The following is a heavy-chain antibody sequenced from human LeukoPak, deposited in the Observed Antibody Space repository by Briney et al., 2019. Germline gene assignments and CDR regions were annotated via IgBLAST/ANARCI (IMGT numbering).Heavy chain of an antibody. Sequence: SQTLSLTCAISGDSVSSNSATWNWIRQSPSRGLEWLGRTYYRSKWYNDFAVTVTSRITITPDTSTNQFSLQLNSVTPEDTAVYYCARGVRHSRSWYPFDYWGQGTQVTVSS. D-gene: IGHD6-13*01. CDR3: ARGVRHSRSWYPFDY. V-gene: IGHV6-1*01. J-gene: IGHJ4*02. CDR1: GDSVSSNSAT. CDR2: TYYRSKWYN.